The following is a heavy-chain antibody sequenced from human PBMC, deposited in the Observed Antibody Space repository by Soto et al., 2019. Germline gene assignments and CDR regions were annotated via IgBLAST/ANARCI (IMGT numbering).Heavy chain of an antibody. CDR3: IGSFPF. J-gene: IGHJ4*02. D-gene: IGHD3-10*01. CDR1: GIPFANVL. V-gene: IGHV3-49*03. CDR2: IRSQPYGGTA. Sequence: GALRLSCPASGIPFANVLMSWFRQAPGKGMEWGGFIRSQPYGGTAEYAASVRGRFTISRDDSKGIAYLQMNSLQTEDSGVYYCIGSFPFWGQGTLVTVSS.